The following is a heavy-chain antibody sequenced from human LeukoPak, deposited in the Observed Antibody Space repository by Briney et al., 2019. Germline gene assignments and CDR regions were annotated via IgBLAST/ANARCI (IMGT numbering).Heavy chain of an antibody. CDR3: TRDSYSGAHYYYMDV. CDR1: GGSIFSYY. J-gene: IGHJ6*03. V-gene: IGHV4-59*01. CDR2: IYYNWTT. D-gene: IGHD2-21*01. Sequence: SETLSLTCTVSGGSIFSYYWSWIRQPPGKGLEWIGYIYYNWTTNYNPSLKSRVTISVDTSKNQFSLKLSSVTAADTAVYYCTRDSYSGAHYYYMDVWGKGTTVTVSS.